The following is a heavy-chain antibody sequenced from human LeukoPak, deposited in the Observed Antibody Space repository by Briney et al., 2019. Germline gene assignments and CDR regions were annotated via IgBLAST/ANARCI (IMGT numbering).Heavy chain of an antibody. CDR1: GYTFTGYY. J-gene: IGHJ6*03. Sequence: ASVKVSCKASGYTFTGYYMHWVRQAPGQGLEWMGWINPNSGGTNYAQKFQGRVTMTRDTSISTAYMELGRLRSDDTAAYYCARGRFDYYDSSGYYRPREYYSYYYYMDVWGKGTTVTISS. V-gene: IGHV1-2*02. CDR3: ARGRFDYYDSSGYYRPREYYSYYYYMDV. D-gene: IGHD3-22*01. CDR2: INPNSGGT.